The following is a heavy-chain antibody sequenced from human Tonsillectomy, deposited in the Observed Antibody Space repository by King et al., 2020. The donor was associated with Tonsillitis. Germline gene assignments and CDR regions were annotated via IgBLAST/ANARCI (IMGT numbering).Heavy chain of an antibody. V-gene: IGHV4-59*08. Sequence: VQLQESGPGLVKPSETLSLTCTVSGGSISSYYWSWIRQTPGKGLEWIGYIYYSGSTNYNPSLKSRVTISVDTSKNQFSLNLSSVTAADTAVYYCARQINYDFWWGYSPHFDYWGQGTLVTVSS. J-gene: IGHJ4*02. D-gene: IGHD3-3*01. CDR1: GGSISSYY. CDR2: IYYSGST. CDR3: ARQINYDFWWGYSPHFDY.